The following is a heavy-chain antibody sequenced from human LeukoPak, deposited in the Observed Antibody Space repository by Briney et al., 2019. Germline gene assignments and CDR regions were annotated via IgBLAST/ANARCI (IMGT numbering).Heavy chain of an antibody. J-gene: IGHJ6*02. CDR3: AADLGYSGYDGPLYYYYGMDV. V-gene: IGHV1-58*01. D-gene: IGHD5-12*01. CDR1: GFTFTSSA. CDR2: IVVGSGNT. Sequence: SVKVSCKASGFTFTSSAVQWVRQARGQRLEWIGWIVVGSGNTNYAQKFQERVTITRDMSTSAAYMELSSLRSEDTAVYYCAADLGYSGYDGPLYYYYGMDVWGQGTTVTVSS.